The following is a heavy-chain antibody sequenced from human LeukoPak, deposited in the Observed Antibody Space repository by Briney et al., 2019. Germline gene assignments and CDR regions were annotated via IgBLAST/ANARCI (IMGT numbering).Heavy chain of an antibody. J-gene: IGHJ4*02. CDR2: ISSSSSYI. D-gene: IGHD3-22*01. Sequence: GGSLRLSCAASGFTFSSYSMNWVRQAPGKGLEWFSSISSSSSYIYYADSVKGRFTISRDNAKNSLYLQMNSLRAEDTAVYYCARRQNYDTLPDYWGQGTLATVS. CDR1: GFTFSSYS. V-gene: IGHV3-21*01. CDR3: ARRQNYDTLPDY.